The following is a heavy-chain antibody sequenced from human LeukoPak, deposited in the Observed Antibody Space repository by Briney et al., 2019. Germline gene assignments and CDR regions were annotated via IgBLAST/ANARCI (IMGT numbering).Heavy chain of an antibody. J-gene: IGHJ5*02. CDR3: ARDSSGWYHWFDP. V-gene: IGHV1-2*02. D-gene: IGHD6-19*01. CDR1: GYTFTDYY. CDR2: INPNSGGT. Sequence: ASVKVSCKASGYTFTDYYMHWVRQAPGQGLEWMGWINPNSGGTNYAQKFQGRVTMTRDTSISTAYMELSRLRSEDTAVYYCARDSSGWYHWFDPWGQGTLVTVSS.